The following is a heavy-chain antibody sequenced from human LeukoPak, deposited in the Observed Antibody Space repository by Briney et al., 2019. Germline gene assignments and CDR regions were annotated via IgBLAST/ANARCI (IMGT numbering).Heavy chain of an antibody. Sequence: SETLSLTCTVSGGSISSSSYYWGWIRQPPGKGLEWIGSIYYSGSTYYNPSLKSRVTISVDTSKNQFSLKLSSVTAADTAVYYCARGDRQWLVLSYFQHWGQGTLVTVSS. V-gene: IGHV4-39*01. D-gene: IGHD6-19*01. CDR2: IYYSGST. CDR1: GGSISSSSYY. J-gene: IGHJ1*01. CDR3: ARGDRQWLVLSYFQH.